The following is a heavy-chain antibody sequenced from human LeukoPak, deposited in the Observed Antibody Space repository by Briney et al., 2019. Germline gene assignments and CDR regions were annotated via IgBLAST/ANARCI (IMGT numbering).Heavy chain of an antibody. V-gene: IGHV1-2*06. D-gene: IGHD2-15*01. CDR1: GYTFTDYY. CDR2: INPNSGGT. J-gene: IGHJ4*02. CDR3: ARGNVVVVTATVFVNY. Sequence: ASVKVSCKTSGYTFTDYYIYWVRQAPGQGLEWIGRINPNSGGTKYAQKFQGRVTMTRDTSINTAYMELNRLTSDDTAVYYCARGNVVVVTATVFVNYWGQGTLVTVTS.